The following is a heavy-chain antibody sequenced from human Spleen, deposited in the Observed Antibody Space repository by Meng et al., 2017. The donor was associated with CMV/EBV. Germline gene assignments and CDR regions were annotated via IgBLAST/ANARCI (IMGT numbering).Heavy chain of an antibody. J-gene: IGHJ6*02. V-gene: IGHV4-59*11. CDR1: GASITTHY. D-gene: IGHD2-15*01. Sequence: SETLSLTCTVSGASITTHYWSWIRQPPGKALEWIGNIFYSGATNYNPSLKSRVTISLDSPKNQFSLKLDSVTAADTAVYFCARDSLVVVAATVNYYGMDVWGQGTTVTVSS. CDR3: ARDSLVVVAATVNYYGMDV. CDR2: IFYSGAT.